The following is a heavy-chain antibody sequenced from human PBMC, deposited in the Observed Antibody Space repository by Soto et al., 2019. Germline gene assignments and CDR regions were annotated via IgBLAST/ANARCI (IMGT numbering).Heavy chain of an antibody. CDR1: VFTFSDYY. Sequence: RGSLRLSCSASVFTFSDYYMSWIRQAPGKGLEWVSYISSSGSTIYYADSVKGRFTISRDNAKNSLYLQMNSLRAEDTAVYYCARGAQLWSNGMDVWGQGTTVTVSS. D-gene: IGHD5-18*01. CDR3: ARGAQLWSNGMDV. J-gene: IGHJ6*02. CDR2: ISSSGSTI. V-gene: IGHV3-11*01.